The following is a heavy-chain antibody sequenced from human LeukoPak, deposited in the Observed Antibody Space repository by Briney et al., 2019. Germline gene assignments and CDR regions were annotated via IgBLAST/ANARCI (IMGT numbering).Heavy chain of an antibody. D-gene: IGHD3-22*01. Sequence: SVKVSCKASGGSVTDYGISWVGQAPRQGLEWMGGIVPQFGTSHYAQKFQGRLTITADEATNTLYMELSSLRLEDTGVYYCARDECTDGSCYTDYWGEGTLVTVSS. CDR2: IVPQFGTS. CDR1: GGSVTDYG. J-gene: IGHJ4*02. CDR3: ARDECTDGSCYTDY. V-gene: IGHV1-69*13.